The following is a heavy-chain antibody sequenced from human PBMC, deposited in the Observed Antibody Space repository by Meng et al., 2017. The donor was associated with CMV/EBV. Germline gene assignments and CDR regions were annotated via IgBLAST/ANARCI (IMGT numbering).Heavy chain of an antibody. J-gene: IGHJ4*02. CDR1: GFTFSNYN. CDR3: ARDRGYDFWSGSTDY. CDR2: ISSSSSYI. D-gene: IGHD3-3*01. V-gene: IGHV3-21*01. Sequence: GESLKISCAASGFTFSNYNINWVRQAPGKGLEWVSSISSSSSYIYYADSVQGRFTISRDNSKNTLYLQMNSLRAEDTAVYYCARDRGYDFWSGSTDYWGQGTLVTVSS.